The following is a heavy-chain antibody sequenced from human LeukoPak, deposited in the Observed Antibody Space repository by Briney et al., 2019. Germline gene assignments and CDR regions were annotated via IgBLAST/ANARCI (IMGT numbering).Heavy chain of an antibody. Sequence: GGSLRLSCAASGFTFSGYSMNWVRQAPGKGLEWVSSISASSSYIYYADSVKGRFTISRDNAKNSLYLQMNSLRAEDTAVYYCARRAGCNYYFDYWGQGALVTVSS. CDR2: ISASSSYI. J-gene: IGHJ4*02. V-gene: IGHV3-21*01. D-gene: IGHD5-24*01. CDR1: GFTFSGYS. CDR3: ARRAGCNYYFDY.